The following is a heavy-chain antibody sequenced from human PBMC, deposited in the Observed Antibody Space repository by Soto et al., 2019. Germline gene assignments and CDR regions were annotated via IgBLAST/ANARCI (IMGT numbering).Heavy chain of an antibody. V-gene: IGHV3-21*01. CDR1: GFTFSSYS. CDR3: ARDRGSYYVPGYYYYYGMDV. CDR2: ISSSSSYI. Sequence: GGSLRFSCAASGFTFSSYSMNWVRQAPGKGLEWVSSISSSSSYIYYADSVKGRFTISRDNAKNSLYLQMNSLRAEDTAVYYCARDRGSYYVPGYYYYYGMDVWGQGTTVTVSS. D-gene: IGHD1-26*01. J-gene: IGHJ6*02.